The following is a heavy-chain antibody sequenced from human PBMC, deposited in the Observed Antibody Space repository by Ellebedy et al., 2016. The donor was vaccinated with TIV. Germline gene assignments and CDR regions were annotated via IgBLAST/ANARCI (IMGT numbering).Heavy chain of an antibody. CDR2: ISYDGSNK. D-gene: IGHD3-3*01. J-gene: IGHJ4*02. V-gene: IGHV3-30*18. CDR3: AKEGYYTGDY. Sequence: GGSLRLSXAASGFTFSSYGMHWVRQAPGKGLEWVAVISYDGSNKYYADSVKGRFTISRDNSKNTLYLQMNSLRAEDTAVYYCAKEGYYTGDYWGQGTLVTVSS. CDR1: GFTFSSYG.